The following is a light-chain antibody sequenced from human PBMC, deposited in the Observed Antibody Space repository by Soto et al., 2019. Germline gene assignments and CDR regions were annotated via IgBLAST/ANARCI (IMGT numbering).Light chain of an antibody. V-gene: IGKV3-20*01. Sequence: EIVLTQSPGTLSLSPGERATLSCRASQSVSSSYFAWYQQKPGQAPRLLIYGASGRATGIPDRFSGSGSGTDFTLTISRLEPEDFAGYYCQQYGSSPMYTFGQGTKLEIK. CDR1: QSVSSSY. CDR2: GAS. J-gene: IGKJ2*01. CDR3: QQYGSSPMYT.